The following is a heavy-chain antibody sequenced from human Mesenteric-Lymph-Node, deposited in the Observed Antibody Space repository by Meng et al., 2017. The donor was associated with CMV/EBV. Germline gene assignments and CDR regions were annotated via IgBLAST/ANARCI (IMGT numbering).Heavy chain of an antibody. CDR1: TDYY. CDR2: VDPEDGET. J-gene: IGHJ4*02. V-gene: IGHV1-69-2*01. Sequence: TDYYMHWVQQAPGKGLEWMGLVDPEDGETIYAEKFQGRVTITTDTSTDTAYMELSSLRSEDTAVYYCATALIYDSSGYPPGSREGDYWGQGTLVTVSS. D-gene: IGHD3-22*01. CDR3: ATALIYDSSGYPPGSREGDY.